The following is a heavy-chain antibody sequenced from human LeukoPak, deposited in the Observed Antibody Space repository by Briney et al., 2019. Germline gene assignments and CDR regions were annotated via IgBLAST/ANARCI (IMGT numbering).Heavy chain of an antibody. D-gene: IGHD2-15*01. Sequence: ASVKVSCKASGYTFTSYYMHWVRQAPGQGLEWMGTINPSGGSTSYAQKFQGRVTMTRDTSTSTVYMELSSLRSEDTAVYYCAVLGYCSGGSCYPHDVFDYWGQGTLVTVSS. CDR2: INPSGGST. V-gene: IGHV1-46*01. CDR3: AVLGYCSGGSCYPHDVFDY. CDR1: GYTFTSYY. J-gene: IGHJ4*02.